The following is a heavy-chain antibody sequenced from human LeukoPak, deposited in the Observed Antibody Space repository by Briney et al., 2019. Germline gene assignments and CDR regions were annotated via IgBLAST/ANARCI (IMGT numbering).Heavy chain of an antibody. CDR3: ARDGGGSYSLDDY. V-gene: IGHV3-21*01. Sequence: PGGSLRLSCAASGFTFSSYSMNWVRQAPGKGLEWVSSISSSSSYIYYADSVKGRFTISRDNAKNSLYLQMNSLRAEDTAVYYCARDGGGSYSLDDYWGQGTLVTVSS. D-gene: IGHD1-26*01. CDR2: ISSSSSYI. CDR1: GFTFSSYS. J-gene: IGHJ4*02.